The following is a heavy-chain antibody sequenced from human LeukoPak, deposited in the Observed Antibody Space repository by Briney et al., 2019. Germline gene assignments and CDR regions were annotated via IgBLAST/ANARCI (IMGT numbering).Heavy chain of an antibody. CDR3: ARHDAGIAARPFDN. CDR1: GASIRTYY. Sequence: PSETLSLTCAVSGASIRTYYWSWIRRPPGKGLEWIAYIHASGPTNYNPSLKSRITISVDTSKNQFSLKLSSVTAADTAVYYCARHDAGIAARPFDNRGQGTLVTVSS. V-gene: IGHV4-4*09. J-gene: IGHJ4*02. D-gene: IGHD6-6*01. CDR2: IHASGPT.